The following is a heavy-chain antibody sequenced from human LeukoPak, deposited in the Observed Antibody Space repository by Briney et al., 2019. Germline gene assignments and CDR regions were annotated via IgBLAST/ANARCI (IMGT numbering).Heavy chain of an antibody. V-gene: IGHV3-21*01. D-gene: IGHD3-10*01. CDR1: GFTFSSYS. J-gene: IGHJ4*02. CDR2: ISSSSSYI. CDR3: ARATFYGSGSYMAAYFDY. Sequence: GGSLRLSCAASGFTFSSYSMNWVRQAPGKGLEWVSSISSSSSYIYYADSVKGRFTISRDNAKNSLYLQMNSLRAEDTAVYYCARATFYGSGSYMAAYFDYWGQGTLVTVSS.